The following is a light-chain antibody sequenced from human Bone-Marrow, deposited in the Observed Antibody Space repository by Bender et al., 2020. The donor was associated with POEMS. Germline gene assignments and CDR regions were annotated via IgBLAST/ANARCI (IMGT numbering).Light chain of an antibody. V-gene: IGLV2-23*02. CDR2: QVA. Sequence: QSALTQPASVSGSPGQSISISCTGTGSDIGNYNLVSWYQQFPGKDPKLMIYQVAKRPSGVSHRFSGSKSGNTATLTISGLQTEDEADYYCCSYAGPRTLVFGGGTRVTV. CDR1: GSDIGNYNL. J-gene: IGLJ3*02. CDR3: CSYAGPRTLV.